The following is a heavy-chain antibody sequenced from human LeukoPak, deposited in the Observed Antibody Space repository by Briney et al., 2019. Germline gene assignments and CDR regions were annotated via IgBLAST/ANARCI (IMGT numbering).Heavy chain of an antibody. J-gene: IGHJ3*02. CDR3: AKDSSSLPTDAFDI. Sequence: GGSLRLSCAASGFTFSSYSMNWVRQAPGKGLEWVSSISSGSSYIYYADSVKGRFTISRDNSKNTLYLQMNSLRAEDTAVYYCAKDSSSLPTDAFDIWGQGTMVTVSS. CDR2: ISSGSSYI. V-gene: IGHV3-21*04. D-gene: IGHD6-13*01. CDR1: GFTFSSYS.